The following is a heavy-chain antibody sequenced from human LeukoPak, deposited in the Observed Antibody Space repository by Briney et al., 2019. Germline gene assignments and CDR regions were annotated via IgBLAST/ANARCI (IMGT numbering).Heavy chain of an antibody. Sequence: PSETLSLTCTVSGYSISSGYYWGWIRQPPGKGLEWIGSIYHSGSTYYNPSLKSRVTISVDTSKNQFSLKLSSVTAADTAVYYCAGGVGYCSSTSCWANWFDPWGQGTLVTVSS. CDR3: AGGVGYCSSTSCWANWFDP. CDR2: IYHSGST. D-gene: IGHD2-2*01. CDR1: GYSISSGYY. J-gene: IGHJ5*02. V-gene: IGHV4-38-2*02.